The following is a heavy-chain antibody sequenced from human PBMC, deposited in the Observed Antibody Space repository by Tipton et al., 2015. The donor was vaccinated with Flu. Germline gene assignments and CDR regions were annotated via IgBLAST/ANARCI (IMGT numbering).Heavy chain of an antibody. Sequence: TLSLTCTVSGDSITTYYWSWIRQPPGKGLEWIGYIYDTVTSNYNPSLKSRLTISVDSSKNQLSLRLTSVTAADTAVYYCARARAPYYYYAMYVWGQGTTVTVSS. J-gene: IGHJ6*02. V-gene: IGHV4-59*01. D-gene: IGHD3-16*01. CDR3: ARARAPYYYYAMYV. CDR2: IYDTVTS. CDR1: GDSITTYY.